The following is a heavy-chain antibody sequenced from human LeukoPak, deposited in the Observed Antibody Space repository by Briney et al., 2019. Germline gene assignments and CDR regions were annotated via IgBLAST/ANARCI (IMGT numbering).Heavy chain of an antibody. CDR3: AREPTRWLPDY. CDR2: INPSGGST. CDR1: GGTFSTYA. V-gene: IGHV1-46*01. D-gene: IGHD5-24*01. J-gene: IGHJ4*02. Sequence: ASVKVSCKASGGTFSTYAISWVRQAPGQGLEWMGIINPSGGSTSYAQKFQGRVTMTRDTSTSTVYMELSSLRSEDTAVYYCAREPTRWLPDYWGQGTLVTVSS.